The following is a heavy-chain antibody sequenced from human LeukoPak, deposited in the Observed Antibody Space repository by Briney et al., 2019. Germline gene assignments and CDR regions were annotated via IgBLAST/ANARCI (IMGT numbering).Heavy chain of an antibody. CDR1: GGSISSYY. V-gene: IGHV4-4*07. Sequence: SETLSLTCTVSGGSISSYYWSWIRQPAGKGLEWIGRIYTSGSTNYNPSLKSRVTMSVDTSKNQFSLKLCSVTAADTAVYYCARSTWRYDILTGYYKGAFDIWGQGTMVTVSS. J-gene: IGHJ3*02. CDR3: ARSTWRYDILTGYYKGAFDI. CDR2: IYTSGST. D-gene: IGHD3-9*01.